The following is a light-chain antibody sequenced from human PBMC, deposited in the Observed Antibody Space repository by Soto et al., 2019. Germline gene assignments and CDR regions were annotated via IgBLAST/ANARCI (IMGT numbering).Light chain of an antibody. V-gene: IGKV3-20*01. CDR3: QQYGSSSIT. J-gene: IGKJ5*01. CDR1: QSVSSSY. CDR2: GAS. Sequence: IVFTQSPGTLSLSPGERATLSCRASQSVSSSYLAWYQQKPGQAPRLLIYGASSRATGIPDRFSGSGSGTDFTLTISRLEPEDFAVYYCQQYGSSSITFGQGTRLEIK.